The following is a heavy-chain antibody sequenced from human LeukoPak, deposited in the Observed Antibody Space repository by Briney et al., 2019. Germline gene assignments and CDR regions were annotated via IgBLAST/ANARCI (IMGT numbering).Heavy chain of an antibody. J-gene: IGHJ6*03. D-gene: IGHD1-26*01. CDR1: GCTFTSYG. V-gene: IGHV1-18*01. Sequence: ASVKVSCKASGCTFTSYGISWVRQAPGQGLEWMGWISAYNGNTNYAQKLQGRVTMTTDTSTSTAYMELRSLRSDDTAVYYCARKGAATSGLDYYYMDVWGKGTTVTVSS. CDR2: ISAYNGNT. CDR3: ARKGAATSGLDYYYMDV.